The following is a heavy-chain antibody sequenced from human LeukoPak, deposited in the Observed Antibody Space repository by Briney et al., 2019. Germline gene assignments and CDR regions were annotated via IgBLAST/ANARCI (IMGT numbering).Heavy chain of an antibody. Sequence: PSETLSLTCSVSGVSISRSDHYWSWIRQPPGKGLEWIGYIYYSGSTNYNPSLKSRVTISVDTSKNQFSLKLSSVTAADTAVYYCARVNYDFWSGYPGGMDVWGQGTTVTVSS. V-gene: IGHV4-61*08. CDR3: ARVNYDFWSGYPGGMDV. J-gene: IGHJ6*02. D-gene: IGHD3-3*01. CDR1: GVSISRSDHY. CDR2: IYYSGST.